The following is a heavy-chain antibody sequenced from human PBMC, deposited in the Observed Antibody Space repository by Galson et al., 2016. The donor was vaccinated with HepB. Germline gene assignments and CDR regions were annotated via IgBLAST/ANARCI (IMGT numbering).Heavy chain of an antibody. CDR2: ISSSSSDS. V-gene: IGHV3-48*02. CDR3: ARGEIGTLPYYYFGMDV. CDR1: GFTFSTYS. D-gene: IGHD1-1*01. Sequence: SLRLSCAASGFTFSTYSMTWVRQAPGKGLEWISYISSSSSDSFYADSVKGRFTISRDNAKNSLYLKMSSLTDDDTAVYYCARGEIGTLPYYYFGMDVWGQGTTATVSS. J-gene: IGHJ6*02.